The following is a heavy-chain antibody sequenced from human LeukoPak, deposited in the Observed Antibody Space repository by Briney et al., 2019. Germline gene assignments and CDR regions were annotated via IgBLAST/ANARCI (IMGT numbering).Heavy chain of an antibody. CDR2: ISSSSSYI. V-gene: IGHV3-21*01. Sequence: GGSLRLSCAASGFTFSSYSMNWVRQAPGKGLEWVSSISSSSSYIYYADSVKGRFTISRDNAKNSLYLQMNSLRAEDTAVYYCARRLLGYCSGGSCYEGYWGQGTLVTVSS. J-gene: IGHJ4*02. CDR1: GFTFSSYS. CDR3: ARRLLGYCSGGSCYEGY. D-gene: IGHD2-15*01.